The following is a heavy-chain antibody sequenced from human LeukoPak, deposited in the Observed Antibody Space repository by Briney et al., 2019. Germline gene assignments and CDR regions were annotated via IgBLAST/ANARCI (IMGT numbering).Heavy chain of an antibody. CDR3: ARDRDGYTAPFDY. D-gene: IGHD5-24*01. J-gene: IGHJ4*02. CDR2: ISSSSSYI. CDR1: GFTFSSYS. V-gene: IGHV3-21*01. Sequence: KPGGPLRLSCAASGFTFSSYSMNWVRQAPGKGLEWVSSISSSSSYIYYADSVKGRFTISRDNAKNSLYLQMNSLRAEDTAVYYCARDRDGYTAPFDYWGQGTLVTVSS.